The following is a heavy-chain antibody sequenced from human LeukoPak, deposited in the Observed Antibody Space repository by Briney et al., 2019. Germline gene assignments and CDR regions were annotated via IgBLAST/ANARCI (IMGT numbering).Heavy chain of an antibody. D-gene: IGHD1-14*01. Sequence: ESLKISCKVSGDSFTNYWIGWVRQMPGEGVEWMGIIYPGDSDTKYSPSFQGDVTISADKSISTTYLQWRSLKASDTAFYYCVRPNRGALFDYWGQGTLVTVSS. CDR2: IYPGDSDT. CDR1: GDSFTNYW. CDR3: VRPNRGALFDY. V-gene: IGHV5-51*01. J-gene: IGHJ4*02.